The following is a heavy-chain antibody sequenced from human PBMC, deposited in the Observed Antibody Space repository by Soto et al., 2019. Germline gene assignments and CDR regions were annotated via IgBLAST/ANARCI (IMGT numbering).Heavy chain of an antibody. CDR2: VFYSGSA. V-gene: IGHV4-30-4*01. CDR3: ARERAGYKAYDA. CDR1: GGSISSRDSY. Sequence: QVQLQESGPGLVKPSQTLSLICTVSGGSISSRDSYWSWIRQSPGKGIEWIGYVFYSGSAYYNPSLQSRVTISVDTSKNQFSLTLKSVTGADTAMYFCARERAGYKAYDAWGQGTLVTVAS. J-gene: IGHJ5*02. D-gene: IGHD5-12*01.